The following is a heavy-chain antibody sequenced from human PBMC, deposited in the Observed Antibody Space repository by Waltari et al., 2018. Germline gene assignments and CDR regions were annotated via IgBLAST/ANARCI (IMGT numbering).Heavy chain of an antibody. CDR3: AREGDIGVNRGTYGLDV. V-gene: IGHV4-61*02. CDR2: IHSSGST. D-gene: IGHD2-15*01. CDR1: GGPISSDKYY. J-gene: IGHJ6*02. Sequence: QVQLQESGPGLVKPSQTLSLTCAVSGGPISSDKYYWAWIRQPAGKAVEWIGRIHSSGSTDFNPSLKSRVTIPFDTSKNQFSLKLTSVTAADAAVYYCAREGDIGVNRGTYGLDVWGQGTTVTVSS.